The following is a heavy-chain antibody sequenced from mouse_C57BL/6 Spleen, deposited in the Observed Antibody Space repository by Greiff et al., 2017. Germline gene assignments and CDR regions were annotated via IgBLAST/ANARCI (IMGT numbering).Heavy chain of an antibody. J-gene: IGHJ3*01. D-gene: IGHD3-3*01. CDR3: AMGGLGPLFAY. CDR1: GYTFTSYW. CDR2: IDPSDSYT. Sequence: QVQLQQPGAELVMPGASVKLSCKASGYTFTSYWMHWVKQRPGQGLEWIGEIDPSDSYTNYNQKFKGKSTLTVDKSSSTAYMQLSSLTSEDSAVYYCAMGGLGPLFAYWGQGTLVTVSA. V-gene: IGHV1-69*01.